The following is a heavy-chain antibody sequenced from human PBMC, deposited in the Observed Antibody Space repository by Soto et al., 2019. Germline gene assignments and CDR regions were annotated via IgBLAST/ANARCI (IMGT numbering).Heavy chain of an antibody. CDR2: INAGNGNT. V-gene: IGHV1-3*01. J-gene: IGHJ5*02. Sequence: ASVKVACKXSGYTFSRYSMHWVRLAPGQRLEWMGWINAGNGNTKYSQKFQGRVTITRDTSASTAYMELSSLRSEDTAVYYCAGIAARPGMNWFDPWGQGTLVTVSS. D-gene: IGHD6-6*01. CDR3: AGIAARPGMNWFDP. CDR1: GYTFSRYS.